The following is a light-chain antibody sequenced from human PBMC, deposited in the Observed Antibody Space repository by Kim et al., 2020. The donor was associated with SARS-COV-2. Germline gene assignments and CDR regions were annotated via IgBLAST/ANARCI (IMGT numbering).Light chain of an antibody. J-gene: IGKJ1*01. V-gene: IGKV1-27*01. CDR3: QKCDSAPWT. CDR1: QDISNY. CDR2: AAS. Sequence: ASVGDRVTITCRASQDISNYLAWFQLKPGKAPKLLIYAASALQPGVPSRFSGSGSGTDFTLTVTSLQPEDVATYYCQKCDSAPWTFGQRTKVDIK.